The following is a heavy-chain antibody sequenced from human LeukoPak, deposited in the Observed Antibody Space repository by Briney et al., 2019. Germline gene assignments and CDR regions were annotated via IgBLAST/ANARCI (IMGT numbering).Heavy chain of an antibody. Sequence: PGGSLRLSCAASGFTFSSYSMNWVRQAPGKGLEWVSYISSSSSTIYYADSVKGRFTISRDNAKNSLYLQMNSLRAEDTAVYYCARLSGYDWESFYDYWGQGTLVTVSS. J-gene: IGHJ4*02. V-gene: IGHV3-48*01. CDR3: ARLSGYDWESFYDY. CDR2: ISSSSSTI. CDR1: GFTFSSYS. D-gene: IGHD5-12*01.